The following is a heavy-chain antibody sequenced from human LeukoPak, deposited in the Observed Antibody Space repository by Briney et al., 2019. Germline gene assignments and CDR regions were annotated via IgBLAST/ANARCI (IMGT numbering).Heavy chain of an antibody. CDR1: GFTFSSYS. J-gene: IGHJ4*02. V-gene: IGHV3-23*01. CDR3: ARDYADYVGYFFFDY. CDR2: ISGGGETT. Sequence: GGSLRLSCAASGFTFSSYSMTWVRQAPGKGLEWVSSISGGGETTYYADSAKGRFTISRDNSQNTLYLQMNSLRAEDTAVYYCARDYADYVGYFFFDYWGQGTLVTVSS. D-gene: IGHD4-17*01.